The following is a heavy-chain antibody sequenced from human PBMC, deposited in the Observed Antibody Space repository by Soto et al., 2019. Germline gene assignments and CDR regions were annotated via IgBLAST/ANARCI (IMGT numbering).Heavy chain of an antibody. V-gene: IGHV4-59*01. J-gene: IGHJ5*02. CDR2: IYDSGST. CDR1: DDFITSYY. Sequence: SETLSLTCTVSDDFITSYYWSWIRQPPGKGLEWIGYIYDSGSTNYNPSLRSRVTISVDTSKNQFSLKLTSVTAADTAVYYCARGLNWFDPWGQGTLVTVSS. CDR3: ARGLNWFDP.